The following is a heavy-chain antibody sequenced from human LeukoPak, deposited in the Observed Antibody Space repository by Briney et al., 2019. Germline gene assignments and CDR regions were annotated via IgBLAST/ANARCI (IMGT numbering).Heavy chain of an antibody. J-gene: IGHJ5*02. CDR3: ARSPTGGWYNWFDP. V-gene: IGHV4-59*08. CDR1: GGSISSYY. D-gene: IGHD6-19*01. Sequence: SETLSLTCTLSGGSISSYYWSWIRQPPGKGLEWIGYIFYSGSTNYNPSLKSRATISVDTSKNQFSLKLSSVTAADTAVYYCARSPTGGWYNWFDPWGQGTLVTVSS. CDR2: IFYSGST.